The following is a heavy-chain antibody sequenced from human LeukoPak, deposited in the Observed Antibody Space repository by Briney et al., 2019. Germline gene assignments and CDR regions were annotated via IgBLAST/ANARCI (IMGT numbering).Heavy chain of an antibody. CDR1: GYTFTSYG. D-gene: IGHD2-15*01. J-gene: IGHJ4*02. V-gene: IGHV1-18*01. Sequence: ASVKVSCKASGYTFTSYGISWVRQAPGQGLEWMGWISAYNGNTNYAQKLQGRVTMTTDTSTSTAYMELRSLRSDDTAVYYCASSPYCSGGSCPLDYWGQGTLVTVSS. CDR2: ISAYNGNT. CDR3: ASSPYCSGGSCPLDY.